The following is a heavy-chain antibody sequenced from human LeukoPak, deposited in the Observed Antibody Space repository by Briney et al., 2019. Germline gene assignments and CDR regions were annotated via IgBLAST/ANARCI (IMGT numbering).Heavy chain of an antibody. J-gene: IGHJ4*02. CDR2: ISAYNSNT. CDR3: ARVGDPYYSSSPDY. D-gene: IGHD6-6*01. Sequence: ASVKVSCKASGYTFTSYGISWVRQAPGHGLEWMGWISAYNSNTNYAQKLQGRVTMTTDTSTSTAYMELRSLRSDDTAVYYCARVGDPYYSSSPDYWGQGTLVTVSS. CDR1: GYTFTSYG. V-gene: IGHV1-18*01.